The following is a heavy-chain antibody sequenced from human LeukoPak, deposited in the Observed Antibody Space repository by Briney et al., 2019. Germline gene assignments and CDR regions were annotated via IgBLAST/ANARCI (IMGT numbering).Heavy chain of an antibody. CDR1: GFTVSSNY. CDR2: IYSGGNT. V-gene: IGHV3-53*01. J-gene: IGHJ5*02. Sequence: RAGGSLRLSCAASGFTVSSNYMYWVRQAPGKGLEWVSVIYSGGNTYYADSVKGRFTISRDNSKNTLYLQMNSLRAEDTAVYYCAKDLAAAATDGYNWFDPWGQGTLVTVSS. CDR3: AKDLAAAATDGYNWFDP. D-gene: IGHD6-13*01.